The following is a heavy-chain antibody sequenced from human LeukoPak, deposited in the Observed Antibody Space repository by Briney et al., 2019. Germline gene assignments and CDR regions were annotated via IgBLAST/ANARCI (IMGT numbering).Heavy chain of an antibody. Sequence: PGRSLRLSCAVSGLTFSGRAMTWVRQAPGQGLQWVSSIDISGDNTAYADPVKGRFTISRDNSKNTLYLQMNSLRAEDTAVYYCAKDRENRYYFDYWGQGTLVTVSS. CDR1: GLTFSGRA. J-gene: IGHJ4*02. CDR3: AKDRENRYYFDY. CDR2: IDISGDNT. V-gene: IGHV3-23*01.